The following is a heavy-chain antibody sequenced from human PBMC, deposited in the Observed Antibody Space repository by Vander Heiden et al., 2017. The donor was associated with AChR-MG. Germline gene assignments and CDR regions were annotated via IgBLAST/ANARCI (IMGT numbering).Heavy chain of an antibody. V-gene: IGHV1-69*01. J-gene: IGHJ6*02. Sequence: QVQLVQSGAEVKKPGSSVKVSCKASGGTFSSYAISWVRQAPGQGLEWMGGIIPIFGTANYAQKFQGRVTITADESTSTAYIELSSLRSEDTAVYYCARRGHDDILTGYNHRYYYGMDVWGQGTTVTVSS. D-gene: IGHD3-9*01. CDR2: IIPIFGTA. CDR3: ARRGHDDILTGYNHRYYYGMDV. CDR1: GGTFSSYA.